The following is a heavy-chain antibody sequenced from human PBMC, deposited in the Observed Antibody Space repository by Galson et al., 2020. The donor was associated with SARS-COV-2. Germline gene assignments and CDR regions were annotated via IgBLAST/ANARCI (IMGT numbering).Heavy chain of an antibody. D-gene: IGHD3-10*01. CDR3: AKDYHLETGSAGFGFDY. CDR2: IWYDGSNK. Sequence: GGSLRLSCAASGFTFSSYGMPWVRQAPGKGPEWVAVIWYDGSNKYYADSVKGRFTISRDNSKNTLYLQMNSLRAEDTAVYYCAKDYHLETGSAGFGFDYWGQGTLVTVSS. J-gene: IGHJ4*02. CDR1: GFTFSSYG. V-gene: IGHV3-33*06.